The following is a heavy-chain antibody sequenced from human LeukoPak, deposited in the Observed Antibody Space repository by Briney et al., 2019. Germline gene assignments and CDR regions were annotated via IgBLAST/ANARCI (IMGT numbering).Heavy chain of an antibody. Sequence: SSETLSLTCTVSGGSISSYYWSWIRQPPGKGLEWIGYIYYSGSTNYNPSLKSRVTISVDTSKNQFSLKQSSVTAADTAVYYCARQSRFYGSGSYFDYWGQGTLVTVSS. CDR2: IYYSGST. D-gene: IGHD3-10*01. CDR1: GGSISSYY. CDR3: ARQSRFYGSGSYFDY. J-gene: IGHJ4*02. V-gene: IGHV4-59*08.